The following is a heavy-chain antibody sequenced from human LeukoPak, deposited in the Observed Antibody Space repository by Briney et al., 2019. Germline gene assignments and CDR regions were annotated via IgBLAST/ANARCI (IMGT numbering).Heavy chain of an antibody. CDR3: ARDDRSSWYVGWFDP. Sequence: SETLSLTCTVSGVSISSSNSYWGWIRQPPGKGLEWIGSIYYSGSTYYNPSLKSRVTISVDTSKNQFSLKLSSVTAADTAVYYCARDDRSSWYVGWFDPWGQGTLVTVSS. D-gene: IGHD6-13*01. CDR2: IYYSGST. CDR1: GVSISSSNSY. V-gene: IGHV4-39*07. J-gene: IGHJ5*02.